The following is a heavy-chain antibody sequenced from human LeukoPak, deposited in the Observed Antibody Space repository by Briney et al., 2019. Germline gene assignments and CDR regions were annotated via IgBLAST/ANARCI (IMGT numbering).Heavy chain of an antibody. V-gene: IGHV3-7*04. CDR3: AGDISSSGGLEY. CDR2: IKQDGSIQ. CDR1: GFTFSTYW. D-gene: IGHD6-6*01. Sequence: PGGSLRLSCAASGFTFSTYWMNWVRQAPGEGLEWVANIKQDGSIQYYVDSVRGRFTISRDNAKNSLYLQMNSLRAEDTAVYYCAGDISSSGGLEYWGQGTLVTVSS. J-gene: IGHJ4*02.